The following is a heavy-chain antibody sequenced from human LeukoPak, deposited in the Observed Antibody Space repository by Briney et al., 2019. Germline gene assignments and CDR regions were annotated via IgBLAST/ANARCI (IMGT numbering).Heavy chain of an antibody. CDR1: GGSISGYY. J-gene: IGHJ5*02. V-gene: IGHV4-59*08. Sequence: PSETLSLTCTVSGGSISGYYWSWIRQPPGKGLEWIAYVYNSEYTNYNPSLKSRASISVDTSKNLCSLRLTSVTAADTAVYYCARHAIYSGGYSFWFDPWGLGTLVTAS. D-gene: IGHD1-26*01. CDR2: VYNSEYT. CDR3: ARHAIYSGGYSFWFDP.